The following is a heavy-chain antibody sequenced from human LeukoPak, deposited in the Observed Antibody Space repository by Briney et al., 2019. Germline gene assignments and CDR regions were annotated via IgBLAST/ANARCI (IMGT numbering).Heavy chain of an antibody. CDR2: IIPIFGTA. D-gene: IGHD2-2*01. Sequence: SVKVSCKASGGTFSSYAISWVRQAPGQGLEWMGGIIPIFGTANYAQKFQGRVTMTRDTSTSTVYMELSGLRSEDTSVYYCTRDDASRKTFNYWGQGTLVTVSS. J-gene: IGHJ4*02. V-gene: IGHV1-69*05. CDR1: GGTFSSYA. CDR3: TRDDASRKTFNY.